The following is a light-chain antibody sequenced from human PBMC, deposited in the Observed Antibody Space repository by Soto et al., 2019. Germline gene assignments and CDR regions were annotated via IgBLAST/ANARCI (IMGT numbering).Light chain of an antibody. CDR2: EDT. CDR1: ISDVDNYNL. CDR3: FSYAGDNTWV. V-gene: IGLV2-23*01. J-gene: IGLJ3*02. Sequence: QSALAQPASVSGSPGQSITISCTETISDVDNYNLVSWYQHHRGKAPKLIIYEDTKRPSGASNRFSASKSGNTASLTISGLQAEDEADYYCFSYAGDNTWVFGGGTKVTVL.